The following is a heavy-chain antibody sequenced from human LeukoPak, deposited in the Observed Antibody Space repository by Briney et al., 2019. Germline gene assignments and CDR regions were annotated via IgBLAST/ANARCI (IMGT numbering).Heavy chain of an antibody. Sequence: PSETLSLTCTVSGGSISSHYWSRVRQPPGKGLEWIGYIYYSGTTHYNPSLKSRVTISLDTSKTQFSLRLNSVTAADTAVYYCARSDYGGNFDYWGQGALVTVSS. J-gene: IGHJ4*02. D-gene: IGHD4-23*01. CDR1: GGSISSHY. V-gene: IGHV4-59*11. CDR2: IYYSGTT. CDR3: ARSDYGGNFDY.